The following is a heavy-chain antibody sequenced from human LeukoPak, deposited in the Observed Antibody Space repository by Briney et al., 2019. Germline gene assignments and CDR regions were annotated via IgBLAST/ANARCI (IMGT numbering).Heavy chain of an antibody. CDR1: GYTFTSYG. J-gene: IGHJ4*02. D-gene: IGHD4-17*01. V-gene: IGHV1-18*01. CDR2: ISAYNGNT. CDR3: ARAKRDYEVLYYFDY. Sequence: ASVKVSCKASGYTFTSYGISWVRQAPGQGLEWMGWISAYNGNTNYAQKLQGRVTMTTDTSTSTAYMELRSLRSDDTAVYYCARAKRDYEVLYYFDYWGQGTLATVSS.